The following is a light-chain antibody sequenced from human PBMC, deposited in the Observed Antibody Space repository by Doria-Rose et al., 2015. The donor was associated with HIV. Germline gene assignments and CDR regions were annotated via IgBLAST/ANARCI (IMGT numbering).Light chain of an antibody. CDR3: HQYGTSWT. V-gene: IGKV3-20*01. J-gene: IGKJ1*01. CDR1: QSFSSTY. CDR2: DGS. Sequence: TQSPGTLSLSPGERATLSCRASQSFSSTYLAWYQQKPGQAPSLLIYDGSSRATVIPDRFRSSGSGTDFTLTINRLEPEDFALYYCHQYGTSWTCGQGTKVEI.